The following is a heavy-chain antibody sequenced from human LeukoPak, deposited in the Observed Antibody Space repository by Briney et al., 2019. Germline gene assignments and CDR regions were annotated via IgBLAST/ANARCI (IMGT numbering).Heavy chain of an antibody. CDR3: AKHLTSCPDY. J-gene: IGHJ4*02. CDR2: INSGGST. CDR1: GFTFSSYG. Sequence: TGGSLRLSCAASGFTFSSYGMTWVRQAPGKGLEWVSGINSGGSTYYADSVKGRFTISRDNSKNTLYLQMNSLRAEDTAVYYCAKHLTSCPDYWGQGTLVTVSS. V-gene: IGHV3-23*01. D-gene: IGHD2-2*01.